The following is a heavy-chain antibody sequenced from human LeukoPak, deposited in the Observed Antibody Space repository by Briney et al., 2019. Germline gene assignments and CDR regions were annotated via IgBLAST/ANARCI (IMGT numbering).Heavy chain of an antibody. Sequence: ASVKVSCKASGGIFTSFGISWVRQAPGQGLEWMGGIIPMFGTTKYAQKFQGRVTITADQSTRTAYMEMSSLRSEDTALYYCSTVGSSASDPYDYWGQGTLVTVSS. CDR2: IIPMFGTT. CDR1: GGIFTSFG. CDR3: STVGSSASDPYDY. D-gene: IGHD2-2*01. V-gene: IGHV1-69*13. J-gene: IGHJ4*02.